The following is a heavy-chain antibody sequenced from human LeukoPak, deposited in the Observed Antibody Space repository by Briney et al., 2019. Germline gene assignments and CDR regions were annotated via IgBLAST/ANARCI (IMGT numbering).Heavy chain of an antibody. CDR1: GLNFSSRW. J-gene: IGHJ4*02. CDR3: ARDRGMRGSFGEAFDY. CDR2: IKEDGSEK. V-gene: IGHV3-7*03. Sequence: PGGSLRLSCAASGLNFSSRWMNWVRQAPGQGLEWVASIKEDGSEKHYVDSVKGRFTISRDNGKNSLYLQMNSLRAEDTAVYYCARDRGMRGSFGEAFDYWGQGTLVTVSS. D-gene: IGHD1-26*01.